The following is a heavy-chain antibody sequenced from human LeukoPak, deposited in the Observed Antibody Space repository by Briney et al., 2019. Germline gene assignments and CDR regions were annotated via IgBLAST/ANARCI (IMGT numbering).Heavy chain of an antibody. V-gene: IGHV1-18*04. CDR3: ARGRVRFGEFSDAFDS. J-gene: IGHJ4*02. CDR2: ISGYNGNT. Sequence: GASVKVSRKASGYTFSNHGITWVRKAPGQGLEWMGWISGYNGNTKSAQKFQGRLAMTRDTSTSTAYMELGSLTSEDTALYYCARGRVRFGEFSDAFDSWGQGTLITVSS. CDR1: GYTFSNHG. D-gene: IGHD3-10*01.